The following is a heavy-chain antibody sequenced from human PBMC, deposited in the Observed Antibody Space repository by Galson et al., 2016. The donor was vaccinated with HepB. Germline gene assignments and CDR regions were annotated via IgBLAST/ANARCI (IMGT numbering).Heavy chain of an antibody. Sequence: SLRLSCAASGFTFSSYSMNWVRQAPGKGLEWVSSISSSSSYIYYADSVKGRFTISRDNAKNSLYLQMNSLRAEDTAVYYCARGYSSSWLKISHFDPWGQGTLVTVSS. CDR1: GFTFSSYS. CDR3: ARGYSSSWLKISHFDP. CDR2: ISSSSSYI. J-gene: IGHJ5*02. D-gene: IGHD6-13*01. V-gene: IGHV3-21*01.